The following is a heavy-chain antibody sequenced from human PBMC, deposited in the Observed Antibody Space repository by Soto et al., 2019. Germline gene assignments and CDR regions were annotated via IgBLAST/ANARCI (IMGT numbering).Heavy chain of an antibody. V-gene: IGHV3-74*01. CDR3: ATLQMVGPAY. CDR2: ISTDGSGT. Sequence: PGGSLRLSCAASGFTLSDYWMHWVRQVPGKGLVWVARISTDGSGTSYADFVKGRFTISRDNAKNTLYLQMNSLSADDTAVYYCATLQMVGPAYWGQGTLVTVSS. CDR1: GFTLSDYW. D-gene: IGHD2-8*01. J-gene: IGHJ4*02.